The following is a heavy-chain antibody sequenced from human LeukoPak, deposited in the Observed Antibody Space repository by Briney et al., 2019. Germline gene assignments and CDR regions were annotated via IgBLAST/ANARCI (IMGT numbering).Heavy chain of an antibody. CDR2: INPSGGST. CDR1: GYTFTSYY. V-gene: IGHV1-46*01. Sequence: ASVKVSCKASGYTFTSYYMHWVRQAPGQGLEWMGIINPSGGSTSYAQKFQGRVTMTRDMSTSTVYMELSSLRSEGTAVYYCARYLGDGYNGEVFDIWGQGTMVTVSS. CDR3: ARYLGDGYNGEVFDI. J-gene: IGHJ3*02. D-gene: IGHD5-24*01.